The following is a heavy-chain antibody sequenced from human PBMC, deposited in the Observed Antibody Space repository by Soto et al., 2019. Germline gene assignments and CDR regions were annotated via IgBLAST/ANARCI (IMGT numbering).Heavy chain of an antibody. D-gene: IGHD3-3*01. Sequence: ASVKVSCKASGYTFTSYYMHWVRQAPGQGLEWMGIINPSGGNTSYAQKFQGRVTMTRDTSTSTVYMELSSLRSEDTAVYYCARDDDFWSGYHPGGHWGQGTLVTVSS. CDR1: GYTFTSYY. V-gene: IGHV1-46*03. CDR3: ARDDDFWSGYHPGGH. CDR2: INPSGGNT. J-gene: IGHJ4*02.